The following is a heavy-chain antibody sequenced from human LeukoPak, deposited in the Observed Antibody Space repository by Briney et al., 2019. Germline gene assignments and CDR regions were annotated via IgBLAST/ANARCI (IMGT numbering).Heavy chain of an antibody. D-gene: IGHD1-26*01. Sequence: GSLRLSCAASGFTFSSYSMNWVRQAPGKGLEWVSSIISSSSYIYYSDSVKGRFTISRDNSKNTLYLRMNSLRAEDTAVYFCANPEWGTYLVGFDYWGQGTLVTVSS. J-gene: IGHJ4*02. V-gene: IGHV3-21*04. CDR2: IISSSSYI. CDR1: GFTFSSYS. CDR3: ANPEWGTYLVGFDY.